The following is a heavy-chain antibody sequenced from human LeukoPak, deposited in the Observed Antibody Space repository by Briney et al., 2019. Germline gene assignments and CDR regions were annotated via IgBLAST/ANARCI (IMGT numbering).Heavy chain of an antibody. V-gene: IGHV3-74*01. Sequence: GGSLRLSCAASGFTFSNYWVHWVRQAPGKGLVWVSRINRDGSTTNYANSVKGRFTVSRDNAKNTLELQMNSLRAEDTAVYYCARDKKSEESSEIDYWGQGTLVTVSS. CDR3: ARDKKSEESSEIDY. CDR2: INRDGSTT. D-gene: IGHD2-2*01. CDR1: GFTFSNYW. J-gene: IGHJ4*02.